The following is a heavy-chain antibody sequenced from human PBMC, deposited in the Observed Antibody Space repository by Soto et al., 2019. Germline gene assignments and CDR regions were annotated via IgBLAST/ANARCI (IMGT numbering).Heavy chain of an antibody. CDR2: IKSKTDGGTT. J-gene: IGHJ6*03. D-gene: IGHD4-17*01. V-gene: IGHV3-15*01. CDR1: GFTFSNAW. Sequence: PGGSMRLCCAASGFTFSNAWMSWVLQTPGKGLKRVGRIKSKTDGGTTDYAAPVKGRFTISRDDSKNTLYLQMNSLKTEDTAVYYCTTVLDYGPVYYYYYMDVWGKGTTVTVSS. CDR3: TTVLDYGPVYYYYYMDV.